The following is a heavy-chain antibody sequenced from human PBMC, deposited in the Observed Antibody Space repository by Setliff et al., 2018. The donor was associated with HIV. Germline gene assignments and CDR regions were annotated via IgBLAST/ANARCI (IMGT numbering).Heavy chain of an antibody. CDR3: ARGHYFKDV. V-gene: IGHV3-23*01. CDR2: ISGSGDST. D-gene: IGHD3-22*01. Sequence: LRLSCAASGFTFSSYAMSWVRQAPGKGLEWVSVISGSGDSTFYADSLKGRFTISRDNSKNTLYLQMNSLRAEDTAVYHCARGHYFKDVWGQGTTVTVSS. CDR1: GFTFSSYA. J-gene: IGHJ6*02.